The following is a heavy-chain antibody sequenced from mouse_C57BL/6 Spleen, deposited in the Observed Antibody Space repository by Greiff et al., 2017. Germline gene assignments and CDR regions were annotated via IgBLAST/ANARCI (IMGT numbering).Heavy chain of an antibody. CDR1: GYAFSSSW. CDR2: IYPGDGDT. J-gene: IGHJ1*03. D-gene: IGHD1-1*01. Sequence: QVQLQQSGPELVKPGASVKISCKASGYAFSSSWMNWVKQRPGKGLEWIGRIYPGDGDTNYNGKFKGKATLTADKSSSTAYMQLSSLTSEDSAVYCCAMGPNYYGSSYGYFDVWGTGTTVTVSS. V-gene: IGHV1-82*01. CDR3: AMGPNYYGSSYGYFDV.